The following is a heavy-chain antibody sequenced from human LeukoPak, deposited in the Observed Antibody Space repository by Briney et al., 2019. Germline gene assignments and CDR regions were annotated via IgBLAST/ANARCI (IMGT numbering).Heavy chain of an antibody. Sequence: GASVKVSCKASGGTFGSYAISWVRQAPGQGLEWMGRIIPILGIANYAQKFQGRVTITADKSTSTAYMELSSLRSEDTAVYYCASCYYDSSGYGWFDPWGQGTLVTVSS. J-gene: IGHJ5*02. D-gene: IGHD3-22*01. CDR1: GGTFGSYA. CDR3: ASCYYDSSGYGWFDP. V-gene: IGHV1-69*04. CDR2: IIPILGIA.